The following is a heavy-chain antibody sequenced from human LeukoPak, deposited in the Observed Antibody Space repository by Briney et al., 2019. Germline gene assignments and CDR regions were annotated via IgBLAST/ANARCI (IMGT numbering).Heavy chain of an antibody. CDR1: GGSISSYY. CDR2: IYYSGST. CDR3: ARQEGYYYGSGSSFDY. J-gene: IGHJ4*02. D-gene: IGHD3-10*01. V-gene: IGHV4-59*08. Sequence: SETLSLTCTVSGGSISSYYWSWIRQPPGKGLEWIGYIYYSGSTNYNPSLKSRVTISVDTSKNQFSLKLSSVTAADTAVYYCARQEGYYYGSGSSFDYWGQGTLVTVSS.